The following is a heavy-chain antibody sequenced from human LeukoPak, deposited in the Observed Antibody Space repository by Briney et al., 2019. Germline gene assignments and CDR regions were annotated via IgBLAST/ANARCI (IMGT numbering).Heavy chain of an antibody. J-gene: IGHJ1*01. Sequence: GRSLRLSCAASGFTFSSYAMSWVRQAPGKGLEWVSAISGSGGSTYYADSVKGRFTISRDNSKNTLSLQMNSLRAEDTAVYYCARDSDGGGNSELYFQHWGQGTLVTVSS. CDR3: ARDSDGGGNSELYFQH. V-gene: IGHV3-23*01. D-gene: IGHD4-23*01. CDR2: ISGSGGST. CDR1: GFTFSSYA.